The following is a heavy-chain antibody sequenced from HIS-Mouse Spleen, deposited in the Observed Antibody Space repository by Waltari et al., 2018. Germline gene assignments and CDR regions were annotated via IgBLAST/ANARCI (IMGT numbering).Heavy chain of an antibody. CDR3: ARFKGDYVP. CDR1: GSTFTGHD. D-gene: IGHD3-10*02. Sequence: QVHLVQSGAEAKKPGASVKVSCRASGSTFTGHDIHWVRQAPGQGLEWMGWINPNSGGTNYAQKFQGRVNMTRDTSISTAYMELSRLRSDDTAVYYCARFKGDYVPWGQGTLVTVSS. CDR2: INPNSGGT. V-gene: IGHV1-2*02. J-gene: IGHJ5*02.